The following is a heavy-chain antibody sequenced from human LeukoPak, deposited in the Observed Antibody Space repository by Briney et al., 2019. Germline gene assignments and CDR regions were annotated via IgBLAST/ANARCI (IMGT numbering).Heavy chain of an antibody. CDR1: EFTFSSYS. J-gene: IGHJ3*02. CDR3: ARDRSGSFDAFDI. V-gene: IGHV3-21*05. Sequence: PGGSLRLSCATSEFTFSSYSMNWVRQTPGKGLEWVSYISSSSSPIYYADSVKGRFTISRDNAKNSLYLQMNSLRAEDTAVYYCARDRSGSFDAFDIWGQGTMVTVSS. CDR2: ISSSSSPI.